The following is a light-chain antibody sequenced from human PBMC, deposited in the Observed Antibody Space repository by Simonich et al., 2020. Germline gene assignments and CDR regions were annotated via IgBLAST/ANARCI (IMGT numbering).Light chain of an antibody. CDR2: DVS. CDR3: SSYTSSSTLV. J-gene: IGLJ2*01. Sequence: QSALTQPASVSGSPGQSITISCTGTISDVGGYNSVSWYQQHPGQAPKLMIYDVSKRPSGVYNRFSGSKSGNTASLTISGLQAEDEADYYCSSYTSSSTLVFGGGTKLTVL. V-gene: IGLV2-14*01. CDR1: ISDVGGYNS.